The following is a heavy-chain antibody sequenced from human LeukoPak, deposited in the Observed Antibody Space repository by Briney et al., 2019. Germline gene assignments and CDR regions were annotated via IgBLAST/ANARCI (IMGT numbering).Heavy chain of an antibody. V-gene: IGHV4-34*01. CDR2: INHSGST. CDR1: GGSFSGYY. CDR3: ARHGYVEVRGVMSFYYYYYMDV. Sequence: SETLSLTCAVYGGSFSGYYWSWIRQPPGKGLEWIGGINHSGSTNYNPSLKSRVTISVDTSKNQFSLKLSSVTAADTAVYYCARHGYVEVRGVMSFYYYYYMDVWGKGTTVTISS. D-gene: IGHD3-10*01. J-gene: IGHJ6*03.